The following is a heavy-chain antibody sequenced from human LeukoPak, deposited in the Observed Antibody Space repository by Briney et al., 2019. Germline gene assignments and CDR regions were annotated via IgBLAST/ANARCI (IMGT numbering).Heavy chain of an antibody. CDR1: GFTFSSYA. J-gene: IGHJ4*02. CDR2: ISYDGSNK. Sequence: QPGRSLRLSCAASGFTFSSYAMHWVRQAPGKGLEWVAVISYDGSNKYYADSVKGRFTISRDNSKNTLYLQMNSLRAEDTAVYYCAREAVAGNFDYWGQGTLVTVSS. V-gene: IGHV3-30*04. CDR3: AREAVAGNFDY. D-gene: IGHD6-19*01.